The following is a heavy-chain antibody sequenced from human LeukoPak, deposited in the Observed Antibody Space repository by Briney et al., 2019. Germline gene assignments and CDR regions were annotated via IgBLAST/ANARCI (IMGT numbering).Heavy chain of an antibody. V-gene: IGHV1-18*01. Sequence: ASVKVSCKVSGYTLTELSMHWVRQAPGQGLEWMGWISAYNGNTNYAQKLQGRVTMTTDTSTSTAYMELRSLRSDDTAVYYCARGMTTVTILQGPIDYWGQGTLVTVSS. D-gene: IGHD4-17*01. CDR1: GYTLTELS. J-gene: IGHJ4*02. CDR3: ARGMTTVTILQGPIDY. CDR2: ISAYNGNT.